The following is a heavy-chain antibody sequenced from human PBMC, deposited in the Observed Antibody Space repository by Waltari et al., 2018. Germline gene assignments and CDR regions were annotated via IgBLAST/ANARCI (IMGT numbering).Heavy chain of an antibody. CDR1: GAPFNANF. CDR3: ARGLQTRKSGTYLNPFDL. J-gene: IGHJ3*01. V-gene: IGHV1-2*02. CDR2: VTPKSGAT. D-gene: IGHD1-26*01. Sequence: QVQLVQSGPEVKKTGASVKVSCKASGAPFNANFVHWVRQVPGQGPQWMGWVTPKSGATKYATKFQGRVSMTRDTSITTLYLELSSLRSDDTAIYYCARGLQTRKSGTYLNPFDLWGQGTKVTVSS.